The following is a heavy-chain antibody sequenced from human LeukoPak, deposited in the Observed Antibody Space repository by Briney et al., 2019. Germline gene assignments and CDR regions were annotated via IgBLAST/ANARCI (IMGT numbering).Heavy chain of an antibody. CDR2: ISGDGRNI. D-gene: IGHD6-13*01. CDR1: GFTFSSYW. Sequence: PGGSLRLSCVASGFTFSSYWMHWVRQDPRKGLVWVSRISGDGRNINYADSVRGRFTISRDNAKNTLYLQMNSLRVEDTALYYCAKDIAAAGTGWYFDLWGRGTLVTVSS. J-gene: IGHJ2*01. CDR3: AKDIAAAGTGWYFDL. V-gene: IGHV3-74*01.